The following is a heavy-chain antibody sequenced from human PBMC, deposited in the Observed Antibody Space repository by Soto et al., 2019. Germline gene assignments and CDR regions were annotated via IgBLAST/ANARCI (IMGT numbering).Heavy chain of an antibody. Sequence: EVQLVESGGGLVKPGGSLRLSCAASGFIFSDYSMTWVRQAPGKGLEWVPAISSTSIYIFYADSVKGRFTISRDNAKNSLYLQMNSLRAEDTAVYYCARDANLVDSWGQGTLVIVSS. CDR3: ARDANLVDS. CDR2: ISSTSIYI. J-gene: IGHJ4*02. V-gene: IGHV3-21*01. CDR1: GFIFSDYS. D-gene: IGHD2-15*01.